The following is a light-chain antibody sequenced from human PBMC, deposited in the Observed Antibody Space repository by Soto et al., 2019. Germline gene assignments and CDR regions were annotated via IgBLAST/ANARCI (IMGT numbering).Light chain of an antibody. CDR2: DVS. CDR3: SSYTSSSTYV. V-gene: IGLV2-14*03. Sequence: QSALTQPASVSGSPGQSITISCTGTSSDVGGYNYVSWYQQHPGKAPKFMIYDVSIRPSGISNRFAGSKSGNTASLTISGLQAEDEADYYCSSYTSSSTYVFGTGTKLTVL. J-gene: IGLJ1*01. CDR1: SSDVGGYNY.